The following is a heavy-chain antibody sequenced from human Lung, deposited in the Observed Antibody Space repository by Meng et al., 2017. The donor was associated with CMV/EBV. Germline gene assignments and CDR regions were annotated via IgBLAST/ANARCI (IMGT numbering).Heavy chain of an antibody. J-gene: IGHJ3*02. CDR1: GFTFSSYA. Sequence: GESXKISCAASGFTFSSYAMHWVRQAPGKGLEWVAVTSYAGTNNNYADSVKGRFTISRDNSKNTLYLQMNSLRAEDTAVYYCAKARLWFVDLDAFDIWGQGTMVTVSS. CDR2: TSYAGTNN. CDR3: AKARLWFVDLDAFDI. V-gene: IGHV3-30-3*01. D-gene: IGHD3-10*01.